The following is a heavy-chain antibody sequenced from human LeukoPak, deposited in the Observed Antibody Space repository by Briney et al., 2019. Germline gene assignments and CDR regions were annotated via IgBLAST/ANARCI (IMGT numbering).Heavy chain of an antibody. CDR1: GGTFSSYA. CDR3: ARDQGYSSSSDRGHWFDP. CDR2: IIPIFGTA. D-gene: IGHD6-6*01. Sequence: SVKVSCKASGGTFSSYAISWVRQAPGQGLEWMGGIIPIFGTANYAQKFQGRVTITTDESTSTAYMELSSLRSEDTAMYYCARDQGYSSSSDRGHWFDPWGQGTLVTVSS. J-gene: IGHJ5*02. V-gene: IGHV1-69*05.